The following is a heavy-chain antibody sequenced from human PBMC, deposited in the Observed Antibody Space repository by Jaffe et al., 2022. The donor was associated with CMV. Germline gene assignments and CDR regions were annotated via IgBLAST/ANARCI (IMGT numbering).Heavy chain of an antibody. CDR3: VKVENYYGHS. V-gene: IGHV3-64D*06. J-gene: IGHJ5*01. Sequence: EVQLMESGGGLVQPGGSLRLACSASGFTLSSFSMNWVRQAPGKGLEYVSGITANGGMTFYADSVKGRFTISRDNSKNTLYLQMTSVRTDDTAIYYCVKVENYYGHSWGHGTLVTVSS. CDR2: ITANGGMT. CDR1: GFTLSSFS. D-gene: IGHD3-10*01.